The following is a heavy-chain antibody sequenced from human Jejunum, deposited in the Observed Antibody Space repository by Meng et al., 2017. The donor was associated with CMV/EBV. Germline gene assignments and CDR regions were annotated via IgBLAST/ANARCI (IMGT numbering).Heavy chain of an antibody. CDR3: ARDADFWSGSDY. J-gene: IGHJ4*02. CDR2: INQDGSDK. D-gene: IGHD3-3*01. Sequence: SGFSFSDFWISWIRQAPGKGLEWVANINQDGSDKYYADSVTGRFTISRDNAENSLYLQMNSLRVEDTAVYYCARDADFWSGSDYWGQGTLVTVSS. CDR1: GFSFSDFW. V-gene: IGHV3-7*01.